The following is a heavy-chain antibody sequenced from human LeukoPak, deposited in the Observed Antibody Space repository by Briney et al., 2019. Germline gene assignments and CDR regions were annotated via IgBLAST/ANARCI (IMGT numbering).Heavy chain of an antibody. CDR1: GGSISSYY. CDR3: ARVHHRRQLGPLFDY. D-gene: IGHD6-13*01. V-gene: IGHV4-59*01. CDR2: IYYSGST. Sequence: SETLSLTCTVSGGSISSYYWSWIRQPPGKGLEWIGYIYYSGSTNYNPSLKSRVTISVDTSKNQFSLKLSSVTAADTAVYYRARVHHRRQLGPLFDYWGQGTLVTVSS. J-gene: IGHJ4*02.